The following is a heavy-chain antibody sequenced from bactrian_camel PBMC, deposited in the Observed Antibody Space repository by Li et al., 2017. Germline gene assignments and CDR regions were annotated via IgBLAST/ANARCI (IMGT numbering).Heavy chain of an antibody. CDR2: TDSVGRI. CDR1: RYTNI. J-gene: IGHJ4*01. D-gene: IGHD3*01. Sequence: HVQLVESGGGSVQAGGSLRLACALSRYTNIMGWFHQAPGKAREGVAATDSVGRIEYADSVKGRFAISKDSAKVTLYLQMNSLKAEDTAMYYCAAVAEGRTVEGGVSLWTLFESGYWGQGTQVTVS. V-gene: IGHV3S53*01. CDR3: AAVAEGRTVEGGVSLWTLFESGY.